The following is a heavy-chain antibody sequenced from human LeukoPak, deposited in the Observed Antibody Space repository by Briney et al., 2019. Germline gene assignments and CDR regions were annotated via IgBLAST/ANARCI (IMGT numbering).Heavy chain of an antibody. CDR1: VGSIISYY. J-gene: IGHJ4*02. CDR3: ASSMLAGYLDY. V-gene: IGHV4-59*01. Sequence: SETLSLTCTVSVGSIISYYWSWIRQPPGKGLEWIGYIYYSGSTNYNPSLKSRVTISVDTSKNQFSLKLSSVTAADTAVYYCASSMLAGYLDYWGQGTLVTVSS. CDR2: IYYSGST. D-gene: IGHD6-19*01.